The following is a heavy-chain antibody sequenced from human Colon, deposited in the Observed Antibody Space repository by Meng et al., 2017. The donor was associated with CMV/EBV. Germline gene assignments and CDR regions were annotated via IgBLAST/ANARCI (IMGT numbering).Heavy chain of an antibody. D-gene: IGHD5-18*01. CDR1: GFIFTSYT. Sequence: GGSLRLSCAASGFIFTSYTMNWVRQAPGKGLEWVSSVSTSGRDTYYADSVKGRFTLSRDNAKNSLYLQMDSLRAEDTAVYYCVRHLEAGRNGYSEPFWGQGTTVTVSS. CDR2: VSTSGRDT. J-gene: IGHJ6*02. CDR3: VRHLEAGRNGYSEPF. V-gene: IGHV3-21*01.